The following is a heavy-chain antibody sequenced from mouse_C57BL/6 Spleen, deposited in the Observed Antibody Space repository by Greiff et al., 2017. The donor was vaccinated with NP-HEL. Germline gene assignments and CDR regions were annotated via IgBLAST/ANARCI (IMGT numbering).Heavy chain of an antibody. CDR1: GYTFTSYG. Sequence: VQLVESGAELARPGASVKLSCKASGYTFTSYGISWVKQRTGQGLEWIGEIYPRSGNTYYNEKFKGKATLTADKSSSTAYMELRSLTSEDSAVYFCARDWDEGFAYWGQGTLVTVSA. CDR2: IYPRSGNT. V-gene: IGHV1-81*01. J-gene: IGHJ3*01. D-gene: IGHD4-1*01. CDR3: ARDWDEGFAY.